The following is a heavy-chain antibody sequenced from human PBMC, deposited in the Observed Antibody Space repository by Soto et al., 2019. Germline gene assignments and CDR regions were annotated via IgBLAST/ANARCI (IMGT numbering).Heavy chain of an antibody. CDR2: INQDGSET. CDR1: GITFSAYW. Sequence: GGSLRLSCAASGITFSAYWMNWVRQHPGKGLEWVANINQDGSETSNVDSVKGRLTISRGTANSSRYLPMDSLRPEDTAIYYCAFYCGRSSCFVSLADNWGPGTL. V-gene: IGHV3-7*01. D-gene: IGHD1-26*01. J-gene: IGHJ4*02. CDR3: AFYCGRSSCFVSLADN.